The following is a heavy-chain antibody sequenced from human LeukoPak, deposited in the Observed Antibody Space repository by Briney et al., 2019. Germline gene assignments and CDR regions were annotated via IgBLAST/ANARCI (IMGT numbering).Heavy chain of an antibody. V-gene: IGHV3-30-3*01. D-gene: IGHD1-26*01. J-gene: IGHJ3*02. CDR2: ISYDGSNK. CDR3: ARDPGRQVEWELGAFDI. Sequence: GGSLRLSCAASGFTFSSYAMHWVRQAPGKGLEWVAVISYDGSNKYYADSVKGRFTISRDNSKNTLYLQMNSLRAEDTAVYYCARDPGRQVEWELGAFDIWGQGTMVTVSS. CDR1: GFTFSSYA.